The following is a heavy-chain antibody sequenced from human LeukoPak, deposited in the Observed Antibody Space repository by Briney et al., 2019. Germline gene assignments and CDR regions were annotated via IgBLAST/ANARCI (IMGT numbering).Heavy chain of an antibody. CDR3: ARGVRIAVAGYIDY. CDR2: ISRNSGNI. J-gene: IGHJ4*02. V-gene: IGHV3-9*01. CDR1: GFTFDDYA. D-gene: IGHD6-19*01. Sequence: GGSLRLSCAASGFTFDDYAMHWVRQTPGKGLEWVSYISRNSGNIGYADSVKGRFTISRDNAKNTLYLQMNSLRAEDTAVYYCARGVRIAVAGYIDYWGQGTLVTVSS.